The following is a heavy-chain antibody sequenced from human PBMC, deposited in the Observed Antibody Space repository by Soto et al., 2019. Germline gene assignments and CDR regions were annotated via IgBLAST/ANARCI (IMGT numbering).Heavy chain of an antibody. V-gene: IGHV1-69*01. CDR2: IIPIFGTA. CDR3: ARDPRYYYDSSGYYPEEHYGMDV. J-gene: IGHJ6*02. CDR1: GGTFSSYA. D-gene: IGHD3-22*01. Sequence: QVQLVQSGAEVKKPGSSVKVSCKASGGTFSSYAISWVRQAPGQGLEWMGGIIPIFGTANYAQKFQGRVTITADESTSTAYMELSSLRSEDTAVYYCARDPRYYYDSSGYYPEEHYGMDVWGHGTTVTVS.